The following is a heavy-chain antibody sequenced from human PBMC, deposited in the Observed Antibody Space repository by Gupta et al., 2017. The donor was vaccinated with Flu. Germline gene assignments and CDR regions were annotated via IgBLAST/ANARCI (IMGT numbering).Heavy chain of an antibody. Sequence: QLQLQESGPGLVKPSETLSLTCTVSGGSISSSSYYWGWIRQPPGKGLEWIGSIYYSGSTYYNPSLKSRVTISVDTSKNQFSLKLSSVTAADTAVYYCARQDDDSSGYPFDYWGQGTLVTVSS. V-gene: IGHV4-39*01. CDR3: ARQDDDSSGYPFDY. D-gene: IGHD3-22*01. CDR1: GGSISSSSYY. CDR2: IYYSGST. J-gene: IGHJ4*02.